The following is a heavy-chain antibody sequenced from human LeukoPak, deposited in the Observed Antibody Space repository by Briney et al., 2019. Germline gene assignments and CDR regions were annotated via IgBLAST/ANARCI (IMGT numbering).Heavy chain of an antibody. V-gene: IGHV3-23*01. CDR3: ERGSPNSRGYPPVRPYSFDY. J-gene: IGHJ4*02. D-gene: IGHD6-19*01. Sequence: PGGSLRLSCAASGFTFSSCAMSWVRQAPGKGLEWVSAISTSGANIYYADSVKGRFSISRDNSKNTLYLQMNSLRAEDTAVYYCERGSPNSRGYPPVRPYSFDYWGQGTLVTVSS. CDR1: GFTFSSCA. CDR2: ISTSGANI.